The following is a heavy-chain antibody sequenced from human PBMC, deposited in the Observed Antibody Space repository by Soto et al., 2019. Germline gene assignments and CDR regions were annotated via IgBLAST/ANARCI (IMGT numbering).Heavy chain of an antibody. V-gene: IGHV4-30-4*01. CDR2: IYYSGST. CDR3: ARAYSSSSGADY. CDR1: GGSISSGDYY. Sequence: PSETLSLTCTVSGGSISSGDYYWSWIRQPPGKGLEWIGYIYYSGSTYYNPSLKSRVTISVDTSKNQFSLKLSSVTAADTAVYYCARAYSSSSGADYWGQGTLVTSPQ. J-gene: IGHJ4*02. D-gene: IGHD6-6*01.